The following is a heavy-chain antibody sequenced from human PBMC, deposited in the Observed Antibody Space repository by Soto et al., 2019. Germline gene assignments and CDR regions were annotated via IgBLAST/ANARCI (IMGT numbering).Heavy chain of an antibody. CDR1: GGTSTRYA. J-gene: IGHJ4*02. CDR3: NRGSEYDLWSGYL. D-gene: IGHD3-3*01. Sequence: QERLVQSGAEVRKPGSSVKVSCKVTGGTSTRYAINWVRQAPGHGLEWMGGIVPMFGTSKYAQKFQGRVTITADTSTNIAYMELRSLRSEDTAVYYCNRGSEYDLWSGYLWGQGTLVSVSS. CDR2: IVPMFGTS. V-gene: IGHV1-69*06.